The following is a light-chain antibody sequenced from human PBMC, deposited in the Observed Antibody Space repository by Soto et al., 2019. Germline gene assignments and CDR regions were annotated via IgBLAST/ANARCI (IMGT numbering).Light chain of an antibody. V-gene: IGLV1-44*01. J-gene: IGLJ1*01. CDR2: SNS. CDR1: SSNVGGNT. Sequence: QSVLTQTPSVSGTPGQRVTISCSGSSSNVGGNTVTWYQQLPGTAPKLLIYSNSLRPSGIPDRISGSKSGTSASLAISGLQSEDEADYHCSSWDDNLNGYVLGNGTKVTVL. CDR3: SSWDDNLNGYV.